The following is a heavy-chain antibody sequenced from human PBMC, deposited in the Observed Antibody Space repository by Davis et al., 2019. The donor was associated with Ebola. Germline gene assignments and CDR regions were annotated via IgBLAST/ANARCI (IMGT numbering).Heavy chain of an antibody. CDR2: INWNGGST. CDR1: GFTFDDYG. J-gene: IGHJ5*02. CDR3: ARHGCSSTSCYTWGSGNWFDP. D-gene: IGHD2-2*02. Sequence: GGSLRLSCAASGFTFDDYGMSWVRQAPGKGLEWVSGINWNGGSTGYADSVRGRFTISRDNAKNSLYLQMNSLRAEDTAVYYCARHGCSSTSCYTWGSGNWFDPWGQGTLVTVSS. V-gene: IGHV3-20*04.